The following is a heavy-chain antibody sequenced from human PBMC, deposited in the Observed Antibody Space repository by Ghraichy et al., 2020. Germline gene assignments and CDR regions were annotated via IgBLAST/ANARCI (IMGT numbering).Heavy chain of an antibody. V-gene: IGHV3-21*01. CDR3: AREEAGQWLALDY. CDR1: GFTFSSYS. Sequence: SCAASGFTFSSYSMNWVRQAPGKGLEWVSSISSSSSYIYYADSVKGRFTISRDNAKNSLYLQMNSLRAEDTAVYYCAREEAGQWLALDYWGQGTLVTVSS. CDR2: ISSSSSYI. J-gene: IGHJ4*02. D-gene: IGHD6-19*01.